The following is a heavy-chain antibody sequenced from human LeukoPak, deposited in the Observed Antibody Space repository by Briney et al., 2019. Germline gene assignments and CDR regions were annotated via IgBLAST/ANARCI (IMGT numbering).Heavy chain of an antibody. J-gene: IGHJ4*02. CDR3: ASLVRTGY. D-gene: IGHD1-14*01. CDR1: GGSISSSSYY. CDR2: INHSGST. V-gene: IGHV4-39*07. Sequence: SETLSPTCTVSGGSISSSSYYWGWIRQPPGKGLEWIGEINHSGSTNYNPSLKSRVTISVDTSKNQFSLKLSSVTAADTAVYYCASLVRTGYWGQGTLVTVSS.